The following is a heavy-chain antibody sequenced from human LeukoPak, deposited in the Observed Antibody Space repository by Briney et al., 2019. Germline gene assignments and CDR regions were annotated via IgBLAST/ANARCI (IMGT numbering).Heavy chain of an antibody. CDR3: VRSIAAARLYGVDV. Sequence: SETLSLTCTVSGGSICSSSWSWIRQPPGKGLEWIGYIYYSGSTNYNPSLKSRVTISVDTSKNQFSLNLSSVTAADTAVYYCVRSIAAARLYGVDVWGQGTTVTVSS. CDR2: IYYSGST. J-gene: IGHJ6*01. V-gene: IGHV4-59*01. CDR1: GGSICSSS. D-gene: IGHD6-6*01.